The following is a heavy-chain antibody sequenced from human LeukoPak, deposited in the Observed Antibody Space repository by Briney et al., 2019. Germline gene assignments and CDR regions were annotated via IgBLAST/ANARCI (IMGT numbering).Heavy chain of an antibody. CDR2: IYYSGST. Sequence: SETLSLTCTVSGGSISSYYWSWIRQPPGKGLEWIGYIYYSGSTNYNPSLKSRVTISVDTSKNQFSLKLSSVTAADTAVYYCARGPRVVPAAHWYFDLWGRGTLVTVSS. CDR3: ARGPRVVPAAHWYFDL. V-gene: IGHV4-59*01. CDR1: GGSISSYY. J-gene: IGHJ2*01. D-gene: IGHD2-2*01.